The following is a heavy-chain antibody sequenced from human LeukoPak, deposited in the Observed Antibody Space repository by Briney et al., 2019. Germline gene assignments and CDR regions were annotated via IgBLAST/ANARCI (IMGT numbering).Heavy chain of an antibody. V-gene: IGHV1-2*02. CDR3: ARGAYSRSWFDP. J-gene: IGHJ5*02. D-gene: IGHD4-11*01. CDR2: INPNSGGT. CDR1: GYTFTGYY. Sequence: ASVKVSCKASGYTFTGYYMHWVRQAPGQGFEWMGWINPNSGGTNYAQKFQGRVTMTRDTSISTAYMELSRLRSDDTAVYYCARGAYSRSWFDPWGQGTLVTVSS.